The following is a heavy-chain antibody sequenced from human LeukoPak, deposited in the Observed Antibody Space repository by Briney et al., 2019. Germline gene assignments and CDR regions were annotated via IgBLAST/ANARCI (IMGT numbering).Heavy chain of an antibody. Sequence: SETLSLTCTVSGGSISRSSYYWGWIRQPPGKGLEGFGSIYYSGSTYFNPSLKSPVTISVDTSKNQSSLKLRSVTAADTAVYYCARDRVGNWNRYFDYWGQGTLVTVSS. CDR1: GGSISRSSYY. V-gene: IGHV4-39*07. CDR2: IYYSGST. CDR3: ARDRVGNWNRYFDY. D-gene: IGHD1-20*01. J-gene: IGHJ4*02.